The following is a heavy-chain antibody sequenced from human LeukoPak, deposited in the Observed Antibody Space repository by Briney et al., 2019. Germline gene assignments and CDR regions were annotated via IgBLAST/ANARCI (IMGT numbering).Heavy chain of an antibody. V-gene: IGHV4-30-4*08. CDR3: ARVGLSKPTSWSPYFDY. Sequence: SETLSLTCTVSGGSISSGDYYWRWIRQPPGKGLEWIGYIYYSGSTYYNPSLKSRVTISVDTSKNQFSLKLSSVTAADTAVYYCARVGLSKPTSWSPYFDYWGQGTLVTVSS. D-gene: IGHD3-3*01. CDR1: GGSISSGDYY. CDR2: IYYSGST. J-gene: IGHJ4*02.